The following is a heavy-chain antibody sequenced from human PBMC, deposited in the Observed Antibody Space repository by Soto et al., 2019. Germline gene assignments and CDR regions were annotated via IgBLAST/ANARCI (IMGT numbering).Heavy chain of an antibody. CDR1: GFTFGNAW. J-gene: IGHJ4*02. CDR2: IKSKTDGGTT. Sequence: PGGSLRLSCAASGFTFGNAWINWVRQAPGKGLEWVGRIKSKTDGGTTDFAAPVKGRFVISRDDSKNMVYLQMNSLKTEDTGIYYCAKGSAPSRPYYFDYWGQGTLVTVSS. V-gene: IGHV3-15*07. D-gene: IGHD6-6*01. CDR3: AKGSAPSRPYYFDY.